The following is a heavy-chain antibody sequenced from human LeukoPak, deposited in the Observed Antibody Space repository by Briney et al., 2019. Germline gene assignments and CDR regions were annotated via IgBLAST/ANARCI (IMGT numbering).Heavy chain of an antibody. CDR2: IKQDGSEK. V-gene: IGHV3-7*01. CDR3: ATSATVDY. J-gene: IGHJ4*02. Sequence: PGGSLRLSCAASGFTFSNYWMRWVRQAPGKGLEWVANIKQDGSEKNYVDSVKGRFTISRDNGKNSLYLQMDSLRPEDTALYYCATSATVDYWGQGTLVTASS. D-gene: IGHD1-14*01. CDR1: GFTFSNYW.